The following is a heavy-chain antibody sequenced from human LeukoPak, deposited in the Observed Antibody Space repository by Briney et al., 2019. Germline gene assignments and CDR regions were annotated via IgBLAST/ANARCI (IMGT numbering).Heavy chain of an antibody. Sequence: PGGSLRLSCTASGFIFKDYGMHWVRQAPGKGLEWVAVIAYDGTRQFYADSVKGRFTISRDNSNSTMYLEMNNLRPEDTAVYYCAKREAVTVTAEWDYLDYWGQGTLVTVSS. D-gene: IGHD6-19*01. CDR3: AKREAVTVTAEWDYLDY. V-gene: IGHV3-30*18. J-gene: IGHJ4*02. CDR1: GFIFKDYG. CDR2: IAYDGTRQ.